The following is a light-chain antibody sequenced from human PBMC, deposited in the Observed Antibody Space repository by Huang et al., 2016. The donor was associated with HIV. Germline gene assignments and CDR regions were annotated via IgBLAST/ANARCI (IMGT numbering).Light chain of an antibody. CDR2: DAS. CDR3: QQRSDWPLT. V-gene: IGKV3-11*01. CDR1: QSVSSY. Sequence: EIVLTQSPDTLSLSPGERATLSCKASQSVSSYLAWYQQKPGQAPGLLIFDASSRATGIPARFSGSGSGTDFTLTISSLEPEDFAVYYCQQRSDWPLTFGPGTKVDVK. J-gene: IGKJ3*01.